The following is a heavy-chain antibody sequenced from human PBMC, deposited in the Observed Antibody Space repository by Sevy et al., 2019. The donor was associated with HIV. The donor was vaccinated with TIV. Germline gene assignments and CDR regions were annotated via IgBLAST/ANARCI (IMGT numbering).Heavy chain of an antibody. CDR3: VRAIAADASL. V-gene: IGHV3-7*01. J-gene: IGHJ4*02. Sequence: GGSLRLSGAALGFTLISNGMSWVRQAPGKGLEWVANLKQVGSVKYYVDSVKGRFTISRDNARNLVYLQMSSLTAEDTALYYCVRAIAADASLWGQGTLVTVSS. CDR1: GFTLISNG. CDR2: LKQVGSVK. D-gene: IGHD6-13*01.